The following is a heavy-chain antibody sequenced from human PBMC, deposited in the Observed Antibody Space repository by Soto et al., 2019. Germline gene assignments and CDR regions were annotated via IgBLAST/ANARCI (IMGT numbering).Heavy chain of an antibody. CDR1: GYTFTDYY. CDR3: ARDDGTTSGADL. Sequence: ASVKVSCKASGYTFTDYYMQWVRQAPGQGLEWMGWINPNSGGSISAQKFLGRVTMTRDTSISTAYMELSSLRSDDTAVYYCARDDGTTSGADLWGQGTLVTVSS. V-gene: IGHV1-2*02. J-gene: IGHJ4*02. D-gene: IGHD1-7*01. CDR2: INPNSGGS.